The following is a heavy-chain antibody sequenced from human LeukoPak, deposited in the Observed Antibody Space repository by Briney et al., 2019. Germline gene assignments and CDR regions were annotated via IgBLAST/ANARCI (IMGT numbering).Heavy chain of an antibody. V-gene: IGHV4-61*02. Sequence: PSETLSLTCTVSGGSISSGSYYWSWIRQPAGKGLEWIGRIYTSGSTNYNPSLKSRVTISVDTSKNQFSLKLSSVTAADTAVYYCARHSSVNWVDYWGQGTLVTVSS. D-gene: IGHD7-27*01. CDR1: GGSISSGSYY. CDR2: IYTSGST. J-gene: IGHJ4*02. CDR3: ARHSSVNWVDY.